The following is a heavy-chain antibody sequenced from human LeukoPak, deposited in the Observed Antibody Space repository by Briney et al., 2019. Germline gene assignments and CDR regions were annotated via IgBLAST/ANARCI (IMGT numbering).Heavy chain of an antibody. V-gene: IGHV1-46*01. CDR2: INPSGGST. Sequence: GASVKVSCKASGYTFTSYYMHWVRQAPGQGLEWMGIINPSGGSTSYAQKFQGRVTMTRDMSTSTVYMELSSLRSEDMAVYYCARGLLYSSSWYPNWFDPWGQGTLVTVSS. CDR3: ARGLLYSSSWYPNWFDP. CDR1: GYTFTSYY. D-gene: IGHD6-13*01. J-gene: IGHJ5*02.